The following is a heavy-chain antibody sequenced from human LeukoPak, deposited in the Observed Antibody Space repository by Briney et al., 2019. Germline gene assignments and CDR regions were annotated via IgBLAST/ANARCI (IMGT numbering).Heavy chain of an antibody. CDR3: ASRSHYYGSGMGFDP. CDR1: GGPISSGSYY. CDR2: IYTSGST. J-gene: IGHJ5*02. V-gene: IGHV4-61*02. Sequence: SQTLSLTCTVSGGPISSGSYYWSWIRQPAGKGLEWIGRIYTSGSTNYNPSLKSRVTISIDTSKNQFSLKLSSVTAADTAVYYCASRSHYYGSGMGFDPWGQGTLVTVSS. D-gene: IGHD3-10*01.